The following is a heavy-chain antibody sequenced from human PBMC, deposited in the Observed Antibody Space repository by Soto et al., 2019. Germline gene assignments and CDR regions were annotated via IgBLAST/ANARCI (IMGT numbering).Heavy chain of an antibody. CDR1: GFTFSNAW. J-gene: IGHJ4*02. V-gene: IGHV3-15*01. D-gene: IGHD2-2*01. Sequence: GGSLRLSCAASGFTFSNAWMSWVRQAPGKGLEWVGRIKSKTDGGTTDYAAPVKGRFTISRDDSKNTLYLQMNSLKTEDTAVYYCTPEAHICSSTSCPTPFDIAVAQFDYWGQGTLVTVSS. CDR2: IKSKTDGGTT. CDR3: TPEAHICSSTSCPTPFDIAVAQFDY.